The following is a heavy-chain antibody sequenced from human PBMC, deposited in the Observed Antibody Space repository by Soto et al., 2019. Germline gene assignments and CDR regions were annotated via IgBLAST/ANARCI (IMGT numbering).Heavy chain of an antibody. CDR2: INGGGDVK. V-gene: IGHV3-48*03. Sequence: XGSLRLSFSASGFAFANYEMHWVRQAPGKGLDWVAYINGGGDVKYYADSVEGRFTISRDNAKNALFLQMDNLRAEDTAIYYCARLSGDGFWKSYSPYNLFESSGQGALVTVSS. D-gene: IGHD3-3*01. CDR1: GFAFANYE. J-gene: IGHJ5*01. CDR3: ARLSGDGFWKSYSPYNLFES.